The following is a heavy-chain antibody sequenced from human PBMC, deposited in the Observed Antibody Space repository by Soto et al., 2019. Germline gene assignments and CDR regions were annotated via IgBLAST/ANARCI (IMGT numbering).Heavy chain of an antibody. Sequence: PGGSLRLSCAASGFPFSSYAMSWVRQAPGKGLEWVSAISGSGGSTYYADSVKGRFTISRDNSKNTLYLQMNSLRAEDTAVYYCAKDQDIVVVVAATDLNFFDYWGQGTLVTVSS. V-gene: IGHV3-23*01. D-gene: IGHD2-15*01. CDR3: AKDQDIVVVVAATDLNFFDY. J-gene: IGHJ4*02. CDR2: ISGSGGST. CDR1: GFPFSSYA.